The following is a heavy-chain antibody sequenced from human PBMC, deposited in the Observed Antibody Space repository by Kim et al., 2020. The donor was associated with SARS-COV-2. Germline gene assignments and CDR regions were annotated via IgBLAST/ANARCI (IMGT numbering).Heavy chain of an antibody. J-gene: IGHJ5*02. Sequence: YAQGFTGRFVFSLDTSVSTAYLQISSLKAEDTAVYYCARGSWNDYNWFDPWGQGTLVTVSS. CDR3: ARGSWNDYNWFDP. V-gene: IGHV7-4-1*02. D-gene: IGHD1-1*01.